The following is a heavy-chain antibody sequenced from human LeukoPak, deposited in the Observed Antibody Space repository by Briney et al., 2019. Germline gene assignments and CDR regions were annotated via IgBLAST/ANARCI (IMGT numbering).Heavy chain of an antibody. CDR1: GFTFSSYA. D-gene: IGHD1-7*01. CDR3: ARERNWNYGPNWFDP. V-gene: IGHV3-30-3*01. CDR2: ISYDGSNK. J-gene: IGHJ5*02. Sequence: SLRLSCAASGFTFSSYAIHWVRQAPGKGLEWVAVISYDGSNKYYADSVKGRFTISRDNSKNTLYLQMNSLRAEDTAVYYCARERNWNYGPNWFDPWGQGTLVTVSS.